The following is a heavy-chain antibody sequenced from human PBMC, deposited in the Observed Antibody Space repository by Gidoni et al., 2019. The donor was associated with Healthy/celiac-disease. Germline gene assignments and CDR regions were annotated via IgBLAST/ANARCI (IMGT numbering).Heavy chain of an antibody. Sequence: EVQLVESGGGLVKPGGSLRPSCAAPGFTFSSYSMNWVRQAPGKGLEWVSSISSSSSYIYYADSVKGRFTISRDNAKNSLYLQMNSLRAEDTAVYYCARFPMVKLPYDAFDIWGQGTMVTVSS. CDR2: ISSSSSYI. CDR1: GFTFSSYS. D-gene: IGHD2-8*01. V-gene: IGHV3-21*01. CDR3: ARFPMVKLPYDAFDI. J-gene: IGHJ3*02.